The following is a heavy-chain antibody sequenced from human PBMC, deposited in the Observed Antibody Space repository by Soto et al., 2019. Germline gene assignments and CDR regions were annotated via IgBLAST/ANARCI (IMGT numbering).Heavy chain of an antibody. D-gene: IGHD1-26*01. CDR2: VNWNGGST. CDR1: GFTFDDYG. J-gene: IGHJ4*02. Sequence: EVQLVESGGGVLRPGGSLRLSCAASGFTFDDYGMSWARQAPGKGLEWVSGVNWNGGSTGYADSVKGRFSISRDNAKNSLYLQMNSLRAEDTAFYYCVRGASLNFDYWGQGTLVTVSS. V-gene: IGHV3-20*04. CDR3: VRGASLNFDY.